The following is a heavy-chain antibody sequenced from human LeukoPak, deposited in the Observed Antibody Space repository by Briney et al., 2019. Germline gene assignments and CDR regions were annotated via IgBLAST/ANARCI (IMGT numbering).Heavy chain of an antibody. D-gene: IGHD3-10*01. J-gene: IGHJ4*02. Sequence: SVKVSCKASGYTFTSYDINWGRQATGQGLEWMGWMNTNSGNTGYAQKFQGRVTMTRNTSISTAYMELSSVRSEDTAVYYCARERSVVRGVIVHWGQGTLVTVSS. V-gene: IGHV1-8*01. CDR3: ARERSVVRGVIVH. CDR2: MNTNSGNT. CDR1: GYTFTSYD.